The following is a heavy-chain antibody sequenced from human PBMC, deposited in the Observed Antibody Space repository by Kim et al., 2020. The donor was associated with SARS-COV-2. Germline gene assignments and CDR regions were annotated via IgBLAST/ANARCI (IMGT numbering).Heavy chain of an antibody. J-gene: IGHJ4*02. CDR3: SRRLVGIATSTGVDC. D-gene: IGHD3-22*01. V-gene: IGHV3-72*01. Sequence: ASVKGRFIIPRDDSKTSLYLQMNSLKTEDTAVYYCSRRLVGIATSTGVDCWGQGTLVTVSS.